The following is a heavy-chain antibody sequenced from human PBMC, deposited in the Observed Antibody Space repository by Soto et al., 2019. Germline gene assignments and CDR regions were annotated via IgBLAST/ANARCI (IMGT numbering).Heavy chain of an antibody. CDR1: GGSISNYY. Sequence: PSETLSLTCSVSGGSISNYYLGWIRQPPGKGLEWIGYVYYTGTTHFNPSLKSRVSMSVDTSKNQFSLKLTSVTSADTAVYYCARAAAADYWGQGTLVTVSS. J-gene: IGHJ4*02. CDR3: ARAAAADY. V-gene: IGHV4-59*01. D-gene: IGHD6-13*01. CDR2: VYYTGTT.